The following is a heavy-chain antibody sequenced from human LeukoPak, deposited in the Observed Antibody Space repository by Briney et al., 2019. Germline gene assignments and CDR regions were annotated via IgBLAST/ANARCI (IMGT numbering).Heavy chain of an antibody. D-gene: IGHD6-6*01. Sequence: ASVKVSCKVSGYTLTELSMHWVRQAPGQGLEWMGWINPNSGGTNYAQKFQGRVTMTRDTSISTAYMELSRLRSDDTAVYYCASIKYSSSPFDYWGQGTLVTVSS. CDR1: GYTLTELS. J-gene: IGHJ4*02. V-gene: IGHV1-2*02. CDR3: ASIKYSSSPFDY. CDR2: INPNSGGT.